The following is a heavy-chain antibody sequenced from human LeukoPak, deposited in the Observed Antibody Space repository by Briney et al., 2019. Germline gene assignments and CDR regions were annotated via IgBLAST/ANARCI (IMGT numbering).Heavy chain of an antibody. CDR2: SNDSGGT. D-gene: IGHD6-13*01. Sequence: KSSETLSLTCAVYGGTFSGYYWSWIRQPPGKRLEWVGESNDSGGTNYNPSLKSRVTISADTSKNQFSLKLSSVTAADTAVYYCARHSPYSSRFFDYWGQGTLVTVSS. CDR1: GGTFSGYY. CDR3: ARHSPYSSRFFDY. J-gene: IGHJ4*02. V-gene: IGHV4-34*01.